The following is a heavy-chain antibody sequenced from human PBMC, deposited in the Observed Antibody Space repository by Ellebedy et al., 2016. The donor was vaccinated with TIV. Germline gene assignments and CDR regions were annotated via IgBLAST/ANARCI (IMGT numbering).Heavy chain of an antibody. V-gene: IGHV1-18*04. Sequence: ASVKVSCKASGYTFTSYGISWVRQAPGQGLEWMGWISAYNGNTKYSQKFQGRVTITRDTSASTAYMELSSLRSEDTGIYFCARDRDFDIWGQGTMVTVSS. CDR1: GYTFTSYG. CDR2: ISAYNGNT. J-gene: IGHJ3*02. CDR3: ARDRDFDI.